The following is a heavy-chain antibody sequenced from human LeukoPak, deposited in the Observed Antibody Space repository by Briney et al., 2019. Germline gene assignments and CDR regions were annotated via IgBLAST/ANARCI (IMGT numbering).Heavy chain of an antibody. Sequence: PSETLSLTCTVSGGSISSVSNSWGWIRQPPGMGLEWIGSIYQSGSTYYNPPLKSRVTISVDTSKNQISLKLTSVTVADTAVYYCRSVDRGWFGVGEYWGQGTLVTVSS. J-gene: IGHJ4*02. CDR1: GGSISSVSNS. CDR3: RSVDRGWFGVGEY. D-gene: IGHD3-10*01. CDR2: IYQSGST. V-gene: IGHV4-39*01.